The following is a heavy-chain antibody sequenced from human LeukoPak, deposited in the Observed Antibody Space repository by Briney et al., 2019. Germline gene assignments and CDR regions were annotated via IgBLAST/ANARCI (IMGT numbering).Heavy chain of an antibody. CDR2: ISSSGGTI. Sequence: PGGSLRLSCAASGFTFSSYEMSWVRQAPGKGLEWVSYISSSGGTIYYADSVKGRFTISRDNAKKSLYLQMNSLRAEDTAVYYCARAGRYVVRGVDGNMDVWGKGATVTVSS. CDR3: ARAGRYVVRGVDGNMDV. V-gene: IGHV3-48*03. CDR1: GFTFSSYE. J-gene: IGHJ6*03. D-gene: IGHD3-10*01.